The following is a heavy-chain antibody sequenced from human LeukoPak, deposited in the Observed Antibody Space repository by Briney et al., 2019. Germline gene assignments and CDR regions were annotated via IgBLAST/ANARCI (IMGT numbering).Heavy chain of an antibody. J-gene: IGHJ3*02. CDR2: IIPILGIA. CDR1: GGTFSSYA. CDR3: ARSIAARLNDAFDI. D-gene: IGHD6-6*01. Sequence: ASVKVSCKASGGTFSSYAISWVRQAPGQGLEWMGRIIPILGIANYAQKFQGRVTITADKSTSTAYMELSSLRSEDTAVYYCARSIAARLNDAFDIWGQGTMVTVSS. V-gene: IGHV1-69*04.